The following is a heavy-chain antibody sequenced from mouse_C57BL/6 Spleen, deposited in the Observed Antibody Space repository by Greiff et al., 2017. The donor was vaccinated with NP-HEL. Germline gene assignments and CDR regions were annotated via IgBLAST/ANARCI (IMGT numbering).Heavy chain of an antibody. CDR2: IDPSDCYT. CDR3: ARIGTTVGMDY. D-gene: IGHD1-1*01. V-gene: IGHV1-69*01. J-gene: IGHJ4*01. Sequence: QVQLQQPGAELVMPGASVKLSCKASGYTFTSYWMHWVKQRPGQGLEWIGEIDPSDCYTNYNQKFKGKSTLTVDKSSSTAYMQLSSLTSEDSAVYYCARIGTTVGMDYWGQGTSVTVSS. CDR1: GYTFTSYW.